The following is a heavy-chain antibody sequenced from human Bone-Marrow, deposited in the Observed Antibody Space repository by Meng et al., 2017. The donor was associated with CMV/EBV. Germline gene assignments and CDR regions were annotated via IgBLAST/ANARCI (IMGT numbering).Heavy chain of an antibody. CDR1: GYTFTSYD. J-gene: IGHJ4*02. CDR2: MNPNSGNT. D-gene: IGHD6-19*01. CDR3: ATGVADFEY. Sequence: QAQLVQSGADVKKPCAAVKVSCKASGYTFTSYDINSVRQAAGQGLEWMGWMNPNSGNTDYAQKFQGRVTMTRNISKSTAYMDLSSLRSEDTAVYYCATGVADFEYWGQGTLVTVSS. V-gene: IGHV1-8*01.